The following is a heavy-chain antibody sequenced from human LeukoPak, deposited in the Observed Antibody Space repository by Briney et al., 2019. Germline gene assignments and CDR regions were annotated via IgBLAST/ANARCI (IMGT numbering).Heavy chain of an antibody. CDR2: ISSSAYNI. J-gene: IGHJ4*02. CDR3: ARDAYDSNGYYYGIH. CDR1: GFTFSTYS. Sequence: GGSLRLSCAVSGFTFSTYSMNWVRQAPGKGLEWVSSISSSAYNIYYADSVKGRFTISRDNAKKSLYLQMNSLRAEDTAVYYCARDAYDSNGYYYGIHWGQGTPVTVSS. V-gene: IGHV3-21*01. D-gene: IGHD3-22*01.